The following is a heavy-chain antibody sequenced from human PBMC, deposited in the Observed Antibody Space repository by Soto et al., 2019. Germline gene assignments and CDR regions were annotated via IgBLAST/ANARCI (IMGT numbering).Heavy chain of an antibody. CDR2: INHSGST. Sequence: SETLSLTCAVYGGSFSGYYWSWIRQPPGKGLEWIGEINHSGSTNYNPSLKSRVTISVDTSKNQFSLKLSSVTAADTAVYYCARGRGIFGAKAFDYWGQGTLVTVSS. CDR3: ARGRGIFGAKAFDY. V-gene: IGHV4-34*01. J-gene: IGHJ4*02. D-gene: IGHD3-3*01. CDR1: GGSFSGYY.